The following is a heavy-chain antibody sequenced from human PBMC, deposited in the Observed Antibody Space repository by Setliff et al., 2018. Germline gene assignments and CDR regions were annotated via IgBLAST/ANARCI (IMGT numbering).Heavy chain of an antibody. CDR2: LSDDGSNE. CDR3: ARASKGLYCGSDCFYTFDS. CDR1: GFTVSSFS. J-gene: IGHJ4*01. D-gene: IGHD2-21*02. V-gene: IGHV3-30*03. Sequence: PGVSLRLSCAASGFTVSSFSMHWVRQAPVKGLDWVATLSDDGSNEFYADSVKGRFTIFRDNSKNTLYLQLSSLRADDTAMYYCARASKGLYCGSDCFYTFDSWGPGTLVTVSS.